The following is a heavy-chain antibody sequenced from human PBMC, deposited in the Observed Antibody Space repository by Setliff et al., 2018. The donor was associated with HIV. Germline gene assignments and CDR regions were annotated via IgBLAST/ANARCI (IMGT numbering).Heavy chain of an antibody. J-gene: IGHJ4*02. D-gene: IGHD3-16*01. CDR2: IKTKTDAGAT. CDR3: AKDSLPWDSRGTFDY. CDR1: GFTFSNSM. Sequence: PGGSLRLSCAASGFTFSNSMMGWVRQAPGKGLEWVGRIKTKTDAGATDYAAPVKGRFTISRDNSRNIVSLYMSSLRSEDTALYYCAKDSLPWDSRGTFDYWGQGTLVTVSS. V-gene: IGHV3-15*05.